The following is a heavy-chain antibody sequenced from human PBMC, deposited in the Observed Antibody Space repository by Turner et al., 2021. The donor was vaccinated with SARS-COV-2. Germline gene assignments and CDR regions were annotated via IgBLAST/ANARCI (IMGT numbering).Heavy chain of an antibody. V-gene: IGHV3-74*01. CDR2: LKRDGNYI. Sequence: EVELVESVGGLVQQGGSLRLSCAASGFTLSTFWMHWVSQAPGKGLVWVSLLKRDGNYISYADSVWGRFTIARDSAKNTLFLQMNSLRAEDTAVYYCARWHCTGGRCDYYYGMDVWGQGTTVTVSS. D-gene: IGHD2-15*01. CDR3: ARWHCTGGRCDYYYGMDV. J-gene: IGHJ6*02. CDR1: GFTLSTFW.